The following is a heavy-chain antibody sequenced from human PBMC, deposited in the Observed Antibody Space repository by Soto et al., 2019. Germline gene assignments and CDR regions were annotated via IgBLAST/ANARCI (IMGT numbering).Heavy chain of an antibody. D-gene: IGHD3-10*01. CDR3: ARLGPYGSETYSFRYNWFDP. V-gene: IGHV3-53*01. CDR2: IYSGGNS. Sequence: PGGSLRLSCTTSGFTVSSSHMSWVRQAPGKGLDWVSVIYSGGNSYYAVSVQGRFTNSRDNSKNTVYLQMNSLRGEDTAIYYCARLGPYGSETYSFRYNWFDPWGQGTLVTVS. J-gene: IGHJ5*02. CDR1: GFTVSSSH.